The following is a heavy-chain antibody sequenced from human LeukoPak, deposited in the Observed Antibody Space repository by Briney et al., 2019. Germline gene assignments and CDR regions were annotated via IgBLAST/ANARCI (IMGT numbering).Heavy chain of an antibody. J-gene: IGHJ2*01. CDR3: AEWNSVYWYFDL. D-gene: IGHD1-1*01. V-gene: IGHV3-23*01. Sequence: GGSLRLSCAASGFTFSSYAMSWVRQVPGKGLEWVSSISGSGGSTYYADSVKGRFTISRDNSKNTLYLRMNSLRAEDTALYYCAEWNSVYWYFDLWGRGTLVTVSS. CDR2: ISGSGGST. CDR1: GFTFSSYA.